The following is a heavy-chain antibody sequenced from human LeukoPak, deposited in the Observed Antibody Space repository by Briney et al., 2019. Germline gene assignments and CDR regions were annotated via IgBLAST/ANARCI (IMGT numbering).Heavy chain of an antibody. D-gene: IGHD2-2*01. CDR1: GFTFSSYA. CDR3: AKDTFRDIVVVPAAIYYVY. J-gene: IGHJ4*02. CDR2: ISGSGGST. V-gene: IGHV3-23*01. Sequence: SGGSLRLSCAASGFTFSSYAMSWVRQAPGNGLEWVSAISGSGGSTYYADSVKGRFTISRDNSKNTLYLQMNSLRAEDTAVYYCAKDTFRDIVVVPAAIYYVYWGQGTLVTVSS.